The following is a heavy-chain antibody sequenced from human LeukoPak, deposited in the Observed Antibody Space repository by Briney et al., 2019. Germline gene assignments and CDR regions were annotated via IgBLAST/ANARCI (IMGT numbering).Heavy chain of an antibody. J-gene: IGHJ3*01. CDR3: ARELWSEKYSVFDF. D-gene: IGHD1-26*01. CDR1: GFDFRNYY. Sequence: GGSLRLSCAASGFDFRNYYMHWIRQAPRKGLGWISYVSSSGSYIEYADSVQGRCPVSRDNAENYSFLQLTRLEADDPPVDFLARELWSEKYSVFDFWGQGTTVTVS. CDR2: VSSSGSYI. V-gene: IGHV3-11*01.